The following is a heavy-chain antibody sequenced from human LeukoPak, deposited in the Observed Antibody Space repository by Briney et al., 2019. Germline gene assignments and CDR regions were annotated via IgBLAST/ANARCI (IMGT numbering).Heavy chain of an antibody. CDR3: AKDIAPPFGTMGYAFDI. V-gene: IGHV3-9*01. CDR1: GFTFDDYA. Sequence: GGSLRLSCAASGFTFDDYAMHWVRQAPGKGLEWVSGISWNSGSIGYADSVRGRFTISRDNAKNSLYLQMNSLRAEDTALYYCAKDIAPPFGTMGYAFDIWGQGTMVTVSS. D-gene: IGHD3-3*01. J-gene: IGHJ3*02. CDR2: ISWNSGSI.